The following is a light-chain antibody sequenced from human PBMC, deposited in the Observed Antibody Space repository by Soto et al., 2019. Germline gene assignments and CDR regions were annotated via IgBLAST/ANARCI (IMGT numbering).Light chain of an antibody. J-gene: IGLJ3*02. CDR2: STN. CDR3: AAWDDSLNGVV. Sequence: QSVLTQPPSASGTPGQRVTISCSGSSSNIGSNTVNWYQQLPGTAPKLLIFSTNQWPSGVPDRFSGSKSGTSASLAISGLQSEDEAGYYCAAWDDSLNGVVFGGGTKLTVL. CDR1: SSNIGSNT. V-gene: IGLV1-44*01.